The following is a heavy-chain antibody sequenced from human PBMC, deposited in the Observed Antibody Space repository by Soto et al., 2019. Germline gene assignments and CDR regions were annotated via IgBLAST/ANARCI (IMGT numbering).Heavy chain of an antibody. D-gene: IGHD2-8*02. CDR1: GFTVSTYG. CDR3: TGEVASGS. V-gene: IGHV3-30*03. J-gene: IGHJ5*02. Sequence: QVQLVESGGGVVQPGRSLRLSCAVSGFTVSTYGMHWVRQAPGKGLEWVAVISRDGGTKYYADSVKGRFTISRDNSRNTLFLEMNSVRSDDMAVYYWTGEVASGSWGQGTLVTVSS. CDR2: ISRDGGTK.